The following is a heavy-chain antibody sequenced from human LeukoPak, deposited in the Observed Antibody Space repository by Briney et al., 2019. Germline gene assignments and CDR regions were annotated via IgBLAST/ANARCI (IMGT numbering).Heavy chain of an antibody. V-gene: IGHV3-23*01. J-gene: IGHJ4*02. CDR1: GFTFSSYG. D-gene: IGHD5-12*01. CDR3: AKDYGDVVATFVMGYYFDY. Sequence: LPGGSLRLSCAASGFTFSSYGMSWVRQAPGKGLEWVSSISDTGGSTYYADSVKGRFTISRDNSKNALYLQMNSLRAEDTAVYYCAKDYGDVVATFVMGYYFDYWGQGTLVTVSS. CDR2: ISDTGGST.